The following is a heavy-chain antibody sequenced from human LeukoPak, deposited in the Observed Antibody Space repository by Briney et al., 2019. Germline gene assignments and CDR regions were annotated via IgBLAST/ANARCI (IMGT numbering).Heavy chain of an antibody. CDR2: ISYDASNK. V-gene: IGHV3-30-3*01. CDR1: GFTLNNYA. Sequence: PGGSLRLSCAASGFTLNNYAMHWVRQAPGKGLEWVAVISYDASNKYYADSVKGRFTISRDNSKNTLYLQVNSLRAEDAAVYYCARDRGYYYDSSGYYTPNRFDPWGQGTLVTVSS. CDR3: ARDRGYYYDSSGYYTPNRFDP. D-gene: IGHD3-22*01. J-gene: IGHJ5*02.